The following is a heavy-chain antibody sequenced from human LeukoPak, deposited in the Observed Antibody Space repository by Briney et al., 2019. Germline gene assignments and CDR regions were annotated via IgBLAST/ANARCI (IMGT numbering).Heavy chain of an antibody. CDR1: GGTFSSYG. Sequence: LVKVSCKASGGTFSSYGISWVRQAPGQGLEWMGRIIPILGIANYAQKFQGRVTITADKSTNTAYMELSSLRSEDTAVYYCARVSVDYGDYIDYWGQGTLVTVSS. CDR3: ARVSVDYGDYIDY. CDR2: IIPILGIA. D-gene: IGHD4-17*01. J-gene: IGHJ4*02. V-gene: IGHV1-69*04.